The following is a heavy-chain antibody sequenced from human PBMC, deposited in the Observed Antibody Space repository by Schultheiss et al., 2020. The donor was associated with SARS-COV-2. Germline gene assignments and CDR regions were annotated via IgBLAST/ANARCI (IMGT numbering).Heavy chain of an antibody. J-gene: IGHJ4*02. D-gene: IGHD5-24*01. CDR1: GFTFSSYA. CDR3: ARGDGYNPFDY. CDR2: ISYDGSNK. Sequence: GGSLRLSCAASGFTFSSYAMSWVRQAPGKGLEWVAVISYDGSNKYYADSVKGRFTISRDNSKNTLYLQMNSLRAEDTAVYYCARGDGYNPFDYWGQGTLVTVSS. V-gene: IGHV3-30*03.